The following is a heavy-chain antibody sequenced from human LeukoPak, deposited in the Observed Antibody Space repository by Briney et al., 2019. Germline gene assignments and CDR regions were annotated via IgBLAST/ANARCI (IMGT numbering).Heavy chain of an antibody. V-gene: IGHV4-59*08. CDR3: ARLPYDFWEGYYFDY. D-gene: IGHD3-3*01. Sequence: PSETLSLTCTVSGGSISNYYWSWIRQPPGKGLEWIGYVYYSGSNNYNPSLKSRVTISVDTSKNHFSLKLNSVTAADTAVYYCARLPYDFWEGYYFDYWGQGTLVTVSS. J-gene: IGHJ4*02. CDR2: VYYSGSN. CDR1: GGSISNYY.